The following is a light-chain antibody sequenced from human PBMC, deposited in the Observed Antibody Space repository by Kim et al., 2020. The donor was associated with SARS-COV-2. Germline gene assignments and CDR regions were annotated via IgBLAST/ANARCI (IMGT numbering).Light chain of an antibody. CDR1: LSLSNY. CDR2: DAS. J-gene: IGKJ2*03. V-gene: IGKV3-11*01. Sequence: LSLSPGGRATLSCRASLSLSNYLAWYQQKPGQAPRLLIYDASNRATGVPARFSGSGSGTDFTLTINSLEPEDFAVYYCQQRTNGYSFGQGTKLEI. CDR3: QQRTNGYS.